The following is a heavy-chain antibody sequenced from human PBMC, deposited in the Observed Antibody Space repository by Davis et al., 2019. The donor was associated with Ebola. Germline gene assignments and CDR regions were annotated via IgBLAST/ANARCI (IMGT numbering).Heavy chain of an antibody. CDR2: ISGLNTNT. J-gene: IGHJ4*02. V-gene: IGHV1-18*04. CDR1: GYTFTSYG. CDR3: ARAPNYDVLTGTSSYYFDY. Sequence: ASVKVSCKSSGYTFTSYGLVWVRQAPGIGLEWMGWISGLNTNTNFAQKFQGRVTVSKDTSTNTAYMDLRSLTSDDNAIYYCARAPNYDVLTGTSSYYFDYWVQGTLVTVSS. D-gene: IGHD3-9*01.